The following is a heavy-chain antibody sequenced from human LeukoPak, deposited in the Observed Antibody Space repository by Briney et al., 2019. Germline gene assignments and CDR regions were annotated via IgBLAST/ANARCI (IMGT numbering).Heavy chain of an antibody. V-gene: IGHV3-15*01. J-gene: IGHJ4*02. CDR1: GFTFSNAW. Sequence: GGSLRLSCAASGFTFSNAWMSWVRQAPGKGLEWVGRIKSKTDGGTTDYAAPVKGRFTISRDDSKNTLYLQMNSLRAEDTAVYYCAKDRHHYYDSSGYDYWGQGTLVTVSS. CDR3: AKDRHHYYDSSGYDY. CDR2: IKSKTDGGTT. D-gene: IGHD3-22*01.